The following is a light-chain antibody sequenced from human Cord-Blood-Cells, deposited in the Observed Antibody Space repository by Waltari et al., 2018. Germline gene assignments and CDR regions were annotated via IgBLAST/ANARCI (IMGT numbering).Light chain of an antibody. Sequence: QSALTQPASVSGSPGQSITIPCNGTSSDVGGYNYVSWYKQHPGKAPKLMIYYVSNRPSGSSNPCSGSKSRITAPLTIAGLPSEDQADYYRSSYTSSSTYVFGTGTKVTVL. CDR1: SSDVGGYNY. V-gene: IGLV2-14*01. CDR2: YVS. J-gene: IGLJ1*01. CDR3: SSYTSSSTYV.